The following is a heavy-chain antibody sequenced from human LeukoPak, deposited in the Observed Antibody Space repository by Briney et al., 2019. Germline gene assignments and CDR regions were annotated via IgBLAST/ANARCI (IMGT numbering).Heavy chain of an antibody. V-gene: IGHV1-46*01. CDR2: INPSGGST. D-gene: IGHD6-13*01. CDR3: ARDKRIAAAGGGRYFDY. Sequence: ASVKVSCKASGYTFTSYYMHWVRQAPGQGLEWVGIINPSGGSTSYAQKFQGRVTMTRDTSTSTVYMELSSLRSEDTAVYYCARDKRIAAAGGGRYFDYWGQGTLVTVSS. J-gene: IGHJ4*02. CDR1: GYTFTSYY.